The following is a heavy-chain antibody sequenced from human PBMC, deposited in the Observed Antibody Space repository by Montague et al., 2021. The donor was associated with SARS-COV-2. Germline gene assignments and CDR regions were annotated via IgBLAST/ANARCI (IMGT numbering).Heavy chain of an antibody. J-gene: IGHJ4*02. D-gene: IGHD3-10*01. CDR3: ARGARQGYGFRLGSFDY. CDR2: IYSSGST. Sequence: SETLSLTCTVSGGSISSYYWSWIRQPAGKRLEWIGRIYSSGSTNNNPSLKSRVTMSVDTSKNQFSLKLSSVTAADTAVYYCARGARQGYGFRLGSFDYWGQGTLVTVSS. V-gene: IGHV4-4*07. CDR1: GGSISSYY.